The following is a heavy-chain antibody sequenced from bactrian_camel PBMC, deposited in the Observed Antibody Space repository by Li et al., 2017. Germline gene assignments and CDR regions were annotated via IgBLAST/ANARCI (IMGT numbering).Heavy chain of an antibody. Sequence: HVQLVESGGGSVQTGGSLRLSCAPSGYTVSTYSMGWFRQAPGKEREGVAIFGKDGTTTYTDSVKGRLTISREDTKLYLQMNNLQTEDTAMYYCAAYASRAGSVCEYKSHTGQTDYTYWGQGTQVTVS. J-gene: IGHJ4*01. CDR3: AAYASRAGSVCEYKSHTGQTDYTY. CDR2: FGKDGTT. CDR1: GYTVSTYS. D-gene: IGHD4*01. V-gene: IGHV3S53*01.